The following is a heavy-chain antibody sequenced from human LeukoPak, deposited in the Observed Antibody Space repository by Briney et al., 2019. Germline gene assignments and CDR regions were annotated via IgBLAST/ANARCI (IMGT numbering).Heavy chain of an antibody. CDR1: GFTFSSYA. CDR2: ISGSGGST. D-gene: IGHD3-9*01. V-gene: IGHV3-23*01. J-gene: IGHJ4*02. CDR3: AKGTDVLRYFDPFDY. Sequence: GGSLRLSCAASGFTFSSYAMSWVRQAPGKGLEWVSAISGSGGSTYYADSVRGRFTVSRDNSKNTLYLQMNSLRAEDTAVYYCAKGTDVLRYFDPFDYWGQGTLVTVSS.